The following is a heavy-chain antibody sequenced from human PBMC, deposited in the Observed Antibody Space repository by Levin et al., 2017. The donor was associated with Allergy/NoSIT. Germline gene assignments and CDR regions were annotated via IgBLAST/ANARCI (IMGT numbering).Heavy chain of an antibody. CDR1: GNSFANYW. D-gene: IGHD3-9*01. CDR2: IDPTDSYT. CDR3: TRQQFDVLTGFYDPFDF. J-gene: IGHJ3*01. Sequence: GGSLRLSCKSSGNSFANYWINWVRQMPGKGLEWVGRIDPTDSYTHYSPSFQGHVTISTDKSATTAYLQWGSLEASDTAIYYCTRQQFDVLTGFYDPFDFWGQGTMVTVSS. V-gene: IGHV5-10-1*01.